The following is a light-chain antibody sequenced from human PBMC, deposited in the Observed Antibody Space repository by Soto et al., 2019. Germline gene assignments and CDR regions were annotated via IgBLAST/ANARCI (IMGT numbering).Light chain of an antibody. CDR3: QQYNKWPLT. Sequence: EIAMTQSPATLSVSPGERATHPCSASQSANSNLAWYQQKPGQAPWLLIYAASTRATGIPARFSGSGSGTEFTLTISSLQSEDFAVYYCQQYNKWPLTFGGGTKVEIK. V-gene: IGKV3-15*01. J-gene: IGKJ4*01. CDR1: QSANSN. CDR2: AAS.